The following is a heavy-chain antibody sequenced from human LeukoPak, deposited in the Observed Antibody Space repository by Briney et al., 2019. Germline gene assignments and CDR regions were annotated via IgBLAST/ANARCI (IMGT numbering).Heavy chain of an antibody. V-gene: IGHV3-30*01. CDR2: VSYDGSNK. CDR1: GFTFSSYD. Sequence: GGSPRLSCAASGFTFSSYDMHWVRQAPGKGLEWVAIVSYDGSNKNYADSVKGRFTISRDNSKNTLYLQMNSLRVEDTAVYYCASARESGLTAAAGSAFDYWGQGALVTVSS. J-gene: IGHJ4*02. D-gene: IGHD6-13*01. CDR3: ASARESGLTAAAGSAFDY.